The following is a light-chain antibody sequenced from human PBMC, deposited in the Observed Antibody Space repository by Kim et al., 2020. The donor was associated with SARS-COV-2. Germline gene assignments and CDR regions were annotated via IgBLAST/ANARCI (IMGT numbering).Light chain of an antibody. V-gene: IGLV2-8*01. CDR3: ASHGGYNYV. Sequence: PGQSVAISCSGTSSDFGSYNYVSWYQQHPGKAPKLMIYEVTKRPSGVPDRFSGSRSGNTASLTVSGLQAKDEADYYCASHGGYNYVFGTGTKVTVL. J-gene: IGLJ1*01. CDR1: SSDFGSYNY. CDR2: EVT.